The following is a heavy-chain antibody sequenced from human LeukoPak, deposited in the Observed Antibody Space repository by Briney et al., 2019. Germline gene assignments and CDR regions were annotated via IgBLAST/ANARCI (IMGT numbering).Heavy chain of an antibody. D-gene: IGHD1-14*01. Sequence: GGSLRLSCAASGFTFSSYAMTWVRQAPGKGLEWVAGISGSGGSTYYADSVKGRFTISRDNPKNTLYLQIKSPRAEDTAVYYCAKDSESEIYINAFDIWGQGTMVTVSS. J-gene: IGHJ3*02. CDR2: ISGSGGST. CDR1: GFTFSSYA. V-gene: IGHV3-23*01. CDR3: AKDSESEIYINAFDI.